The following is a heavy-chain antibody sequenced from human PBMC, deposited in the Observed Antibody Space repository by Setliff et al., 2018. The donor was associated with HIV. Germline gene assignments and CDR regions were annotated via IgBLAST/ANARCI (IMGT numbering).Heavy chain of an antibody. J-gene: IGHJ6*03. Sequence: SVKVSCKASGGTFSSYAISWVRQAPGQGLEWMGGIIPIFGTANYAQKFQGRVTITTDESTSTAYMELSSLRSEDTAVYYWARVDTAMVWLGPYYYMDVWGKGTTVTVSS. D-gene: IGHD5-18*01. CDR3: ARVDTAMVWLGPYYYMDV. CDR1: GGTFSSYA. CDR2: IIPIFGTA. V-gene: IGHV1-69*05.